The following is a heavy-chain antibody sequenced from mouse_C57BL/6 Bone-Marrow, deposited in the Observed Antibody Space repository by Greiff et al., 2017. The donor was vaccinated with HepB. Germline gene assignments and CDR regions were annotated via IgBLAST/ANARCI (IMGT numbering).Heavy chain of an antibody. CDR2: INPSSGYT. J-gene: IGHJ2*01. CDR3: ARLGFDY. CDR1: GYTFTSYT. V-gene: IGHV1-4*01. Sequence: VQLQQSGAELARPGASVKMSCKASGYTFTSYTMRWVKQRPGQGLEWIGYINPSSGYTKYNQKFKDKATLTADKSSSTAYMQLSSLTSEDSAVYYCARLGFDYWGQGTTLTVSS.